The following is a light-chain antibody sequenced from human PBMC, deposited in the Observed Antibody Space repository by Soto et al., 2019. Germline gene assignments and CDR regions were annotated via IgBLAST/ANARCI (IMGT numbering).Light chain of an antibody. Sequence: DIQMTQSPSSLSAFVGDRVTITCRASQSISNYLHWYQQKPGKAPKLLIFAASSLQSGVPSRFSGSGSGTDFALTISSLQPEDFATYYCQHGYKITRTFGQQNKVEIK. CDR3: QHGYKITRT. J-gene: IGKJ1*01. CDR2: AAS. V-gene: IGKV1-39*01. CDR1: QSISNY.